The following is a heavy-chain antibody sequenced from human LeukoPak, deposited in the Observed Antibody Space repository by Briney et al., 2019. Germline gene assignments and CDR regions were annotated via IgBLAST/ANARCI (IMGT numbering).Heavy chain of an antibody. CDR3: AKNEYSSSSRGLNYYYGMDV. D-gene: IGHD6-6*01. CDR2: ISGSGGST. CDR1: GFTFSSYA. Sequence: PGGSLRLSCAASGFTFSSYAMSWVRQAPGKGLEWVSAISGSGGSTYYADSVKGRFTISRDNSKNTLYLQMNSLRAEDTAVYYCAKNEYSSSSRGLNYYYGMDVWGQGTTVTVSS. J-gene: IGHJ6*02. V-gene: IGHV3-23*01.